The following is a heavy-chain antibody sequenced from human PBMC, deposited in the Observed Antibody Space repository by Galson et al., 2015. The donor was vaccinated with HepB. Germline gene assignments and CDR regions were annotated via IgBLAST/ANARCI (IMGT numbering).Heavy chain of an antibody. CDR2: INPSGGST. Sequence: CKASGYTFTSYYMHWVRQAPGQGLEWMGIINPSGGSTSYAQKFQGRVTMTRDTSTSTVYMELSSLRSEDTAVYYCARDNWGPDYFDYWGQGTLVTVSS. V-gene: IGHV1-46*01. D-gene: IGHD7-27*01. CDR1: GYTFTSYY. J-gene: IGHJ4*02. CDR3: ARDNWGPDYFDY.